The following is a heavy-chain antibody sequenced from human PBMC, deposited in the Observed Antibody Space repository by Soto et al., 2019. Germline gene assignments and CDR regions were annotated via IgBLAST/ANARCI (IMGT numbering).Heavy chain of an antibody. J-gene: IGHJ6*03. CDR3: ASLSSNWGVSYYYYMDV. CDR1: GFTFSTYS. D-gene: IGHD6-13*01. CDR2: VSSSSSYI. V-gene: IGHV3-21*01. Sequence: GGSLRLSCAASGFTFSTYSMNWVRQAPGKGLEWVSSVSSSSSYIYYAESVKGRFTISRDNAENSLYLQMNSLRAEDTAVYYCASLSSNWGVSYYYYMDVWGKGTTVTVSS.